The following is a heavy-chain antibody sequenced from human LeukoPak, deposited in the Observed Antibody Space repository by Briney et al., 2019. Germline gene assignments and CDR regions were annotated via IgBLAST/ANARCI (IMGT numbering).Heavy chain of an antibody. D-gene: IGHD3-22*01. V-gene: IGHV3-48*02. CDR2: ISSISNTR. J-gene: IGHJ3*02. Sequence: HGGTLSPSSAPSGFTLSSDRINSVSPAPREGRGRVSCISSISNTRYYADSVKGRFTISRDNAKNTLYLQRNRLRDEHTAVYYCARDDYYYDSSGYYYPVAFDIWGRGTMASVSS. CDR3: ARDDYYYDSSGYYYPVAFDI. CDR1: GFTLSSDR.